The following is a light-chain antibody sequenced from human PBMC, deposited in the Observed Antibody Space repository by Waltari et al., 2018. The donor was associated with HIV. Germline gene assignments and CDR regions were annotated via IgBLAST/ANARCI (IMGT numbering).Light chain of an antibody. J-gene: IGLJ2*01. CDR2: DVI. V-gene: IGLV2-8*01. CDR3: SSHAGSKVV. CDR1: ISNIGKNY. Sequence: QSVLTQPPSVSAAPGQKVTISCSGTISNIGKNYVSWYQQLPGTAPKLMIYDVIKRPSGVPDRFSGSKSGNTASLTVSGLQPEDEADYYCSSHAGSKVVFGGGTRLTVL.